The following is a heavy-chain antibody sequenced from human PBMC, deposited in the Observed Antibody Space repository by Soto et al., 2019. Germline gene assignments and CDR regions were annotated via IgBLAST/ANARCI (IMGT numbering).Heavy chain of an antibody. CDR2: IYHSGST. CDR3: ARVPDSSGYYYVFDY. CDR1: GGSISSSNW. V-gene: IGHV4-4*02. J-gene: IGHJ4*02. Sequence: SETLSLTCAVSGGSISSSNWWSWVRQPPGKGLEWIGEIYHSGSTNYNPSLKSRVTISVDKSKNQFSLKLSSVTAADTAVYYCARVPDSSGYYYVFDYWGQGTLVTVSS. D-gene: IGHD3-22*01.